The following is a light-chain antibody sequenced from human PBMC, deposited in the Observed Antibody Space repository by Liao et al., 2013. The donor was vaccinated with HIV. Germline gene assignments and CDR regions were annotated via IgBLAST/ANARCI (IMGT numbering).Light chain of an antibody. V-gene: IGLV3-27*01. CDR3: YSAADNTLYV. CDR2: KDS. CDR1: RLGDKF. Sequence: SYVLTQPPSVSVSPGQTASITCSGDRLGDKFVSWYQQKPGQAPVLVIYKDSERPSGIPERFSGSSSGTTVTLTISGAQVEDEADYYCYSAADNTLYVFGTGTKVTVL. J-gene: IGLJ1*01.